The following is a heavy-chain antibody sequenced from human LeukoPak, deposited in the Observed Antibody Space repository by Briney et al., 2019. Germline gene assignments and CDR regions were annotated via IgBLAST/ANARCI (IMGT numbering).Heavy chain of an antibody. D-gene: IGHD2-2*03. V-gene: IGHV3-30*18. CDR3: AKDGYCSSTSCYPNHFDS. CDR1: GFTLSPYA. Sequence: GRSLRPSCAAPGFTLSPYAMHWVRQAPGKGLEWVALISNDGSKKYYADSVKGRFTISRDNSKNTLDLQMNSLRAEDTAVYYCAKDGYCSSTSCYPNHFDSWGQGTLVTVSS. CDR2: ISNDGSKK. J-gene: IGHJ4*02.